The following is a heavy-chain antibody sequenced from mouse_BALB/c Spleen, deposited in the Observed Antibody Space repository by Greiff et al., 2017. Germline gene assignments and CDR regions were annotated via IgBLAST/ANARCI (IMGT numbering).Heavy chain of an antibody. Sequence: EVNVVESGGGLVKPGGSLKLSCAASGFTFSDYYMYWVRQTPEKRLEWVATISDGGSYTYYPDSVKGRFTISRDNAKNNLYLQMSSLKSEDTAMYYCARDDYDAMDYWGQGTSVTVSS. J-gene: IGHJ4*01. CDR3: ARDDYDAMDY. V-gene: IGHV5-4*02. CDR1: GFTFSDYY. CDR2: ISDGGSYT.